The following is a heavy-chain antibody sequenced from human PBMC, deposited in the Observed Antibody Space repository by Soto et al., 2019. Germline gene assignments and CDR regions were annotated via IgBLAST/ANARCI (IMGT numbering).Heavy chain of an antibody. Sequence: QVQLVQSGAEVKKPGASVKVSCKTSGYTFTNHGINWVRQAPGQGLEWMGWIKPYNANVNYAQKLQGRVTMTTDTSTSTDYMDLRSLTSHDTSVYYCARDRVAVIWGDAFDILGQGTMVTVSS. CDR3: ARDRVAVIWGDAFDI. CDR2: IKPYNANV. V-gene: IGHV1-18*04. J-gene: IGHJ3*02. CDR1: GYTFTNHG. D-gene: IGHD3-16*01.